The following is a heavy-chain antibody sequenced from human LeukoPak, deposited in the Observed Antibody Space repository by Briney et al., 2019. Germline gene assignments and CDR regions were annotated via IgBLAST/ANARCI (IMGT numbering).Heavy chain of an antibody. CDR3: ARDHSSWLDY. V-gene: IGHV3-30*03. CDR1: GFTFTNYW. D-gene: IGHD6-13*01. Sequence: GGSLRLSCVASGFTFTNYWMTWVRQAPGKGLEWVAVISYDGSNKYYADSVKGRFTISRDNSKNTLYLQMNSLRAEDTAVYYCARDHSSWLDYWGQGTLVTVSS. J-gene: IGHJ4*02. CDR2: ISYDGSNK.